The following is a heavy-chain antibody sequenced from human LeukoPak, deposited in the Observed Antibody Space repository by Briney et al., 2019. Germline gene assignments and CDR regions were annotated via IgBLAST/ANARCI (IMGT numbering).Heavy chain of an antibody. CDR3: ARDTYTSGWYDY. Sequence: GGSLRLSCAASGFSFNSYWMHWVRQAPGKGLVWVSRINSDGSSTSYADSVKGRFTISRDNAKNTLYLQMNSLRAEDTAVYYCARDTYTSGWYDYWGQGTLVTVSS. CDR1: GFSFNSYW. D-gene: IGHD6-19*01. J-gene: IGHJ4*02. V-gene: IGHV3-74*01. CDR2: INSDGSST.